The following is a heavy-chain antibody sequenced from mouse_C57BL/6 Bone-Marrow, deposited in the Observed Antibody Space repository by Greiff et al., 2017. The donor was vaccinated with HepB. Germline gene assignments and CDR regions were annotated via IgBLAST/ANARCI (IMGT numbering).Heavy chain of an antibody. Sequence: EVNVVESGGGLVKPGGSLKLSCAASGFTFSSYTMSWVRQTPEKRLEWVATISGGGGNTDYPDSVKGRFTISRDNAKNTLYLQMSSLSSEDTALYYCARPYGSSPAWFAYWGQGTLVTVSA. J-gene: IGHJ3*01. CDR2: ISGGGGNT. D-gene: IGHD1-1*01. CDR1: GFTFSSYT. CDR3: ARPYGSSPAWFAY. V-gene: IGHV5-9*01.